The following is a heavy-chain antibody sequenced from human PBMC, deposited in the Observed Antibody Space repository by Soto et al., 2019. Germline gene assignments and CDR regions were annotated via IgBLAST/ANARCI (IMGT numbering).Heavy chain of an antibody. CDR3: AKGVSQYTPLALFDY. Sequence: PGGSLRLSCAASGFTFSSYAMSWVRQAPGKGLERVLTISGSDGRTYSTDSVKGRFTISRDNSRNTAYLQMNSLRVEDTAVYYCAKGVSQYTPLALFDYWGRGTLVTVSS. V-gene: IGHV3-23*01. J-gene: IGHJ4*02. D-gene: IGHD5-18*01. CDR1: GFTFSSYA. CDR2: ISGSDGRT.